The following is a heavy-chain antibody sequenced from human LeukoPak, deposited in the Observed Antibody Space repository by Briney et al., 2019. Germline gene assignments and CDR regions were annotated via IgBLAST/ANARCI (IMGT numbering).Heavy chain of an antibody. J-gene: IGHJ4*02. CDR2: ISGSGDST. CDR3: ARGTPSVAGTWYFDY. V-gene: IGHV3-23*01. CDR1: GFTLRSYV. Sequence: GGSLRLSCVASGFTLRSYVMNWVRQTPGKGLEWVSSISGSGDSTFYADSVKGRFSISRDNSKNTLYLQVNGLRTEDTAVYYCARGTPSVAGTWYFDYWGQGTLVTVSS. D-gene: IGHD2-15*01.